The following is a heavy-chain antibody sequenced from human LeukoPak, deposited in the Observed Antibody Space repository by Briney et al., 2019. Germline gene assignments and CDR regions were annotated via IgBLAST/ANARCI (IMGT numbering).Heavy chain of an antibody. CDR1: KFTFSHYG. V-gene: IGHV3-30*18. J-gene: IGHJ4*02. D-gene: IGHD3-3*01. CDR3: VKEYHSKGFGAYFDY. CDR2: ISSDGSIK. Sequence: GGSLRLSCTASKFTFSHYGMQWVRQAPGKGLEWVAVISSDGSIKVYADSVKGRFTLSRDNSINTVDLQMNSLRAEDTAVYYCVKEYHSKGFGAYFDYWGQGTLVTVSS.